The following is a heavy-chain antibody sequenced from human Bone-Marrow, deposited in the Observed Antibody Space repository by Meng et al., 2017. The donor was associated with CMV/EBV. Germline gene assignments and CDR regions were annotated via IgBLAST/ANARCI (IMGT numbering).Heavy chain of an antibody. Sequence: GESLKISCAASGFTFSSYAMHWVRQAPGKGLEWVAFITYEGANKFYIDSVKGRFTISRDNSNNTVSLQLNSLRVEDTAVYYCARDSDIEAAGMSMDVWGQGTTVTVSS. CDR3: ARDSDIEAAGMSMDV. CDR1: GFTFSSYA. CDR2: ITYEGANK. J-gene: IGHJ6*02. V-gene: IGHV3-30-3*01. D-gene: IGHD6-13*01.